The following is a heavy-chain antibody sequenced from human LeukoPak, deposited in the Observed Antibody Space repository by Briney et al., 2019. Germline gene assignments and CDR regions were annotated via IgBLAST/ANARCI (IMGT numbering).Heavy chain of an antibody. V-gene: IGHV1-2*02. CDR3: ARAIGYSSSWYLGYYYYYMDV. CDR2: INPNSGGT. D-gene: IGHD6-13*01. CDR1: GYTFTGYY. J-gene: IGHJ6*03. Sequence: GASVKVSCKASGYTFTGYYMHWVRQAPGQGLEWMGWINPNSGGTNYAQKFQGRVTMTRDTSISTAYMELSRLRSDDTAVYYCARAIGYSSSWYLGYYYYYMDVWGKGTTVTISS.